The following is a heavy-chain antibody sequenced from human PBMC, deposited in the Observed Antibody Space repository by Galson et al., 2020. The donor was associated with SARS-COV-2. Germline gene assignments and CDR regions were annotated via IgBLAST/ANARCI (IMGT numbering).Heavy chain of an antibody. CDR1: GGSISSGNYY. V-gene: IGHV4-31*03. D-gene: IGHD3-10*01. J-gene: IGHJ4*02. Sequence: SETLSLTCTVSGGSISSGNYYWSWIRQHPGKGREWIGHINYSATTNYNPSLKSRTTISVDTSKNQFSLKLSSVTAADTVVYCCAKTGTYLYGSGGYSFAFWGQGTLVTVSS. CDR2: INYSATT. CDR3: AKTGTYLYGSGGYSFAF.